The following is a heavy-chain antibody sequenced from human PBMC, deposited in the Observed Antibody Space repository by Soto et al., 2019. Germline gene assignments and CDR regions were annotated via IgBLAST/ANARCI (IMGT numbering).Heavy chain of an antibody. V-gene: IGHV1-18*01. CDR2: ISAYNGNT. J-gene: IGHJ4*02. Sequence: GASVKVSCKTSGYTLTIYGISCVRQAPGQGLEWMGWISAYNGNTNYAQKPQGRVTMTTDTSTSTAYMELRSLRSDDTAVYYCASPGVSEGKYSGYDLDYWGQGTLVTVSS. CDR1: GYTLTIYG. D-gene: IGHD5-12*01. CDR3: ASPGVSEGKYSGYDLDY.